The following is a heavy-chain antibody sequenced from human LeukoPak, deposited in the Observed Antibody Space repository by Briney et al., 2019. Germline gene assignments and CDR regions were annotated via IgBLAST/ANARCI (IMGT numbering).Heavy chain of an antibody. D-gene: IGHD5-24*01. J-gene: IGHJ4*02. CDR3: AKDALLYFGGGYNVYFDY. Sequence: PGGSLRLSCAASGFTFSSYGMHWVRQAPGKGLEWVAFIRYDGSNKYYADSVKGRFTISRGNSKNTLYLQMNSLRAEDTAVYYCAKDALLYFGGGYNVYFDYWGQGTLVTVSS. V-gene: IGHV3-30*02. CDR1: GFTFSSYG. CDR2: IRYDGSNK.